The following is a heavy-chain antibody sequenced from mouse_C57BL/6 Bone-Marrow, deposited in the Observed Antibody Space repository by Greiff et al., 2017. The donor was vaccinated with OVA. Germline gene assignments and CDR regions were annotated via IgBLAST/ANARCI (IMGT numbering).Heavy chain of an antibody. CDR3: ARQGPAY. D-gene: IGHD3-3*01. V-gene: IGHV1-26*01. CDR1: GYTFTDYY. CDR2: IHPTNGGT. Sequence: EVQLQQSGPELVKPGASVKISCKASGYTFTDYYMNWVKQSHGKSLEWIGDIHPTNGGTSYNQKFKGKATLTVDKSSSTAYMELRSLTSEDSAVYYCARQGPAYWGQGTLVTVSA. J-gene: IGHJ3*01.